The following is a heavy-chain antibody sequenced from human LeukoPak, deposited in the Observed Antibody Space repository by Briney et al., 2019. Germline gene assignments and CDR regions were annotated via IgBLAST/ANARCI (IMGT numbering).Heavy chain of an antibody. J-gene: IGHJ5*01. CDR2: IWYDGSNK. Sequence: GGSLRLSCAASGFTFSSYGMHWVRQAPGKGLEWVAVIWYDGSNKYYADSVKGRFTISRDDAQNSLFLQMNGLRADDTAVYYCTRENYVPDSWGQGTLVTVSS. D-gene: IGHD3-10*02. CDR1: GFTFSSYG. V-gene: IGHV3-33*01. CDR3: TRENYVPDS.